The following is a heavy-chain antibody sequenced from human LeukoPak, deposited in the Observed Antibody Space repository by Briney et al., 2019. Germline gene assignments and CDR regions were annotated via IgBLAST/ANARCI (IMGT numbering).Heavy chain of an antibody. V-gene: IGHV3-30*18. CDR2: ISYDGRNK. D-gene: IGHD3-22*01. CDR3: AKAKRSGYHYGSDY. Sequence: GGSLRLSCAASGFTFSSYGMHWVRQAPGKGLERVAVISYDGRNKYYADSVKGRFAISRDNSKNTLYLQMNSLRVEDTAVYFCAKAKRSGYHYGSDYWGQGTLVTVSS. CDR1: GFTFSSYG. J-gene: IGHJ4*02.